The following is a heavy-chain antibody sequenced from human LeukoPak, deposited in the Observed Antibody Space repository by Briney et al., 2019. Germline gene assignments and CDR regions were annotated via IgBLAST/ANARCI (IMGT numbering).Heavy chain of an antibody. D-gene: IGHD3-22*01. J-gene: IGHJ4*02. V-gene: IGHV1-18*01. Sequence: ASVKVSCKASGYSFISYGISWVRQAPGQGLEWMGSISAYNGNINYAQKLQGRVTMTTDTSTSTAYMELRSLRSDDTAVYYCARDIHYSDSSGYPEYWGQGTLVTASS. CDR2: ISAYNGNI. CDR1: GYSFISYG. CDR3: ARDIHYSDSSGYPEY.